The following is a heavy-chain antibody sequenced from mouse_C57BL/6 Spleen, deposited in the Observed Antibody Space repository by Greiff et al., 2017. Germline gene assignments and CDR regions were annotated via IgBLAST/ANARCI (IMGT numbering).Heavy chain of an antibody. J-gene: IGHJ4*01. V-gene: IGHV1-64*01. CDR1: GYTFTSYW. CDR2: IHPNSGST. CDR3: ARGGYRPGAMDY. D-gene: IGHD2-2*01. Sequence: QVQLQQPGAELVKPGASVKLSCKASGYTFTSYWMHWVKQRPGQGLEWIGMIHPNSGSTNYNEKFKSKATLTVDKSSSTAYMELRSLTSEDSAVYYCARGGYRPGAMDYWGQGTSVTVSS.